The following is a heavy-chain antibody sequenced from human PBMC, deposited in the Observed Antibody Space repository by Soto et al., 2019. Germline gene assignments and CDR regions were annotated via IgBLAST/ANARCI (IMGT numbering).Heavy chain of an antibody. D-gene: IGHD1-1*01. CDR2: IYHNGRT. CDR1: GYSISSGYY. Sequence: SETLSLTCAVSGYSISSGYYWGWVRQPPGQGPEWIGTIYHNGRTYYNPSLNSRVTMSVDTSKDHFSLTMRSVTAADTGVYYCASHPLNWSDADSWGQGVLVTVSS. J-gene: IGHJ4*02. V-gene: IGHV4-38-2*01. CDR3: ASHPLNWSDADS.